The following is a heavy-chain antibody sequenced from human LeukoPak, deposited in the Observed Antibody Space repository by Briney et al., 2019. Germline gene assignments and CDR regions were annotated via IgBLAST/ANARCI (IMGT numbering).Heavy chain of an antibody. CDR2: ISSSSSYI. Sequence: PGGSLRLSCAASGFTFSSYSMNWVRQAPGKGLEWVSSISSSSSYIYYADSVKGRFTISRDNAKNSLYLQMNSLRAEDTAVYYCARVAFRVAAASFDYWGQGTLVTVSS. CDR1: GFTFSSYS. J-gene: IGHJ4*02. V-gene: IGHV3-21*01. D-gene: IGHD6-13*01. CDR3: ARVAFRVAAASFDY.